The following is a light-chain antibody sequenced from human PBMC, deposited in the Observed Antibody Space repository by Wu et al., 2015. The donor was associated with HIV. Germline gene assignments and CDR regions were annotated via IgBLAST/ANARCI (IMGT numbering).Light chain of an antibody. Sequence: EIMMTQSPATLSVSPGERATLSCRATQSVSNNLAWYQQKPGQTPRLLIYGAYTRATGIPARFSGNGSGTEFILTISSLQSEDFAVYYCQQYYYWPRTFGQGTEGGN. J-gene: IGKJ1*01. CDR2: GAY. CDR3: QQYYYWPRT. CDR1: QSVSNN. V-gene: IGKV3-15*01.